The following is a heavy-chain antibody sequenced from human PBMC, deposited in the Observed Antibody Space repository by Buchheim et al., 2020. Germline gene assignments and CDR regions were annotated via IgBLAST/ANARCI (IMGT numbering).Heavy chain of an antibody. CDR2: IYYSGST. D-gene: IGHD3-22*01. V-gene: IGHV4-61*01. J-gene: IGHJ4*02. Sequence: QVRLQESGPGLVKPSETLSLTCTVSGGSVSSGSYYWSWIRQPPGKGLEWIGYIYYSGSTNYNPSLKSRVTISVDTSKNQFSLKLSSVTAADTAVYYCARNNYYDSSGYYIDYWGQGTL. CDR3: ARNNYYDSSGYYIDY. CDR1: GGSVSSGSYY.